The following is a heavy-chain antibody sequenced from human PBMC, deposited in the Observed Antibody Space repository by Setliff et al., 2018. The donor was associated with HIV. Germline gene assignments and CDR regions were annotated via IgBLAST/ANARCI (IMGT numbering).Heavy chain of an antibody. Sequence: PSETLSLTCTVSGYSISSSSYYWDWIRQPPGKGLEWIGSIYYSGSTYYNPSLKSRITISVDTSKSQFSLKLKSVTAADTALYYCARNDFGMVRGADYFDYWGQGTLVTVSS. CDR2: IYYSGST. V-gene: IGHV4-39*07. CDR1: GYSISSSSYY. J-gene: IGHJ4*02. CDR3: ARNDFGMVRGADYFDY. D-gene: IGHD3-10*01.